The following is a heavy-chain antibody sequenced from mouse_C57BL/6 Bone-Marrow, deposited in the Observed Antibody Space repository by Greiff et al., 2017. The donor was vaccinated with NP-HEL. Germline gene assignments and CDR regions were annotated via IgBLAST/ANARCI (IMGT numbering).Heavy chain of an antibody. Sequence: QVQLQQSGAELVKPGASVKLSCKASGYTFTSYWMHWVKQRPGQGLEWIGMIHPNSGSTNYNEKFKSKATLTVDKSSSTAYMQLSSLTSEDSAVYYCARWLLPHYYAMDYWGQGTSVTVSS. CDR2: IHPNSGST. CDR1: GYTFTSYW. J-gene: IGHJ4*01. D-gene: IGHD2-3*01. V-gene: IGHV1-64*01. CDR3: ARWLLPHYYAMDY.